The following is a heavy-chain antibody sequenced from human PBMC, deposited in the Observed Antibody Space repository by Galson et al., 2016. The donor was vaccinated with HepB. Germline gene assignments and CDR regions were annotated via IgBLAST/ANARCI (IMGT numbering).Heavy chain of an antibody. CDR1: GFRFSNYA. CDR2: IGGRGDST. V-gene: IGHV3-23*01. D-gene: IGHD6-19*01. J-gene: IGHJ4*02. CDR3: ARNQWLVRPWPHRLDY. Sequence: SLRLSCAASGFRFSNYAMSWVRQAPGKGPQWVSAIGGRGDSTFYAGSVKGRFTISRDNSKNTLFLHMNRLRAEDTAVYYCARNQWLVRPWPHRLDYWGQGILVTVSS.